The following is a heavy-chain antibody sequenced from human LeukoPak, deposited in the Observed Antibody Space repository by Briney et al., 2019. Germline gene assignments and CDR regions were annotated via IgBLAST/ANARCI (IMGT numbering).Heavy chain of an antibody. CDR2: FDPEDGET. Sequence: ASVKVSCKVSGYTLTELSMHWVRQAPGKGLEWMGGFDPEDGETIYAQKFQGRVTMTEDTSTDTAYMELSSLRSEGTAVYYCATALDDSSGYYYVFDYWGQGTLVTVSS. V-gene: IGHV1-24*01. CDR3: ATALDDSSGYYYVFDY. CDR1: GYTLTELS. J-gene: IGHJ4*02. D-gene: IGHD3-22*01.